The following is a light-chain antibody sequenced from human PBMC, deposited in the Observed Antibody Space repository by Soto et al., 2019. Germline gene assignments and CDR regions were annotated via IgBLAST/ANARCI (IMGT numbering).Light chain of an antibody. J-gene: IGLJ1*01. Sequence: QSVLTQPASVSGSPGQSITISCTGTSSDVGSYNLVSWYQQHPGKAPKLMIYEGSKRPSGVSNRFSGSKSGNTASLTISGLQAEDEADYHCCSYAGSSTFVFRTGTKVTVL. CDR2: EGS. CDR3: CSYAGSSTFV. CDR1: SSDVGSYNL. V-gene: IGLV2-23*01.